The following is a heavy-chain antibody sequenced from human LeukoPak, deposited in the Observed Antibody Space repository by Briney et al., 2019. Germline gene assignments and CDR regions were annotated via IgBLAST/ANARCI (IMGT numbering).Heavy chain of an antibody. V-gene: IGHV3-9*01. Sequence: GRSLRLSCAVSGFTFDDYAMHWVRQAPGKGLEWVSGITWNSGGIGYADSVKGRLTISRDNAKNSLYLQMNSLRAEDTALYYCAKDIRTKAVAGFDYWGQGTLVTVSS. CDR1: GFTFDDYA. D-gene: IGHD6-19*01. CDR3: AKDIRTKAVAGFDY. J-gene: IGHJ4*02. CDR2: ITWNSGGI.